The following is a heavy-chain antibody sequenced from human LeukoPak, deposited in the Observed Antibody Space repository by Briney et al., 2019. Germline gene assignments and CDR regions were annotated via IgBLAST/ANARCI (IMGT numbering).Heavy chain of an antibody. CDR2: INPNSGGT. CDR1: GYTFTGYY. CDR3: ARDSPYCSGGSCYNRY. D-gene: IGHD2-15*01. Sequence: GASVKVSCKASGYTFTGYYMHWVRQAPGQGLEWMGWINPNSGGTNYAQKFQGRVTMTRDTSISTAYMELSRLRSDDTAVYYCARDSPYCSGGSCYNRYWGQGTLVTVSS. V-gene: IGHV1-2*02. J-gene: IGHJ4*02.